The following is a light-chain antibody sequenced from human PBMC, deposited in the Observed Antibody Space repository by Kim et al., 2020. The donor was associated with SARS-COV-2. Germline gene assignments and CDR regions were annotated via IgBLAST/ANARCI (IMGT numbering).Light chain of an antibody. Sequence: GHACTISCTGTSSDVGGYNFVGWYQQHPDKAPKLIIYNVSQRPSGVSNRFSGSKSVNTASLTISGLQAEDEADYYCISYTSRSTYVFGTGTKVTVL. V-gene: IGLV2-14*04. CDR3: ISYTSRSTYV. CDR1: SSDVGGYNF. J-gene: IGLJ1*01. CDR2: NVS.